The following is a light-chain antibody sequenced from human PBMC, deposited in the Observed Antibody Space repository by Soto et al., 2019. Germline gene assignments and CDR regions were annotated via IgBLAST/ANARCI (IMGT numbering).Light chain of an antibody. J-gene: IGKJ1*01. CDR1: QGVSSN. V-gene: IGKV3-15*01. CDR2: GAS. Sequence: EIVMTQSPATLSVSPGERATLSCRASQGVSSNLAWYQQKPGQAPRLLIYGASTRATGIPARFSGSGSGTDFTLTISSLKSEDFAVYYCQQYNNWPRTFGQGTKVEIK. CDR3: QQYNNWPRT.